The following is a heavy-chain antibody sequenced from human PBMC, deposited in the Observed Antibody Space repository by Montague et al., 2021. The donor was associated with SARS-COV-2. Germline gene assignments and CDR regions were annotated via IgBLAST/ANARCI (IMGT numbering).Heavy chain of an antibody. CDR2: ISYSGST. Sequence: SETLSLTCSVSGGSISTYYWSWIRQPPGKGLEWIGYISYSGSTNYNPSLKSRVTISIDTSKSQFSLELSSVTTADMAVYYCASPGGYCTGGSCYYVYWGQGTLVTVSS. D-gene: IGHD2-15*01. J-gene: IGHJ4*02. CDR1: GGSISTYY. CDR3: ASPGGYCTGGSCYYVY. V-gene: IGHV4-59*01.